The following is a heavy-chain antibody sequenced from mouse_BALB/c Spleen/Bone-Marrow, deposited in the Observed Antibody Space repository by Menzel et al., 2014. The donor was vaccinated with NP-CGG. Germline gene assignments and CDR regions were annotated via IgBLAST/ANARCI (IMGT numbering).Heavy chain of an antibody. D-gene: IGHD2-14*01. CDR3: GTEGIKDFDY. V-gene: IGHV1-37*01. Sequence: VPMLESGPELVKPGAPVKISCKASGYSFTGYFMNWVKQSHGKSLEWFGRINPYNGDTFYNQKFKGKATLTVDKSSSTAHMELLSLTSEDSAVYYCGTEGIKDFDYWGQGTTLTVSS. J-gene: IGHJ2*01. CDR2: INPYNGDT. CDR1: GYSFTGYF.